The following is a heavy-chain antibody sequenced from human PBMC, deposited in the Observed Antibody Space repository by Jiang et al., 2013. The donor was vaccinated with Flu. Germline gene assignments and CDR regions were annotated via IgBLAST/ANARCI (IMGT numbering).Heavy chain of an antibody. CDR2: IRYDGSNK. CDR1: GFTFSSYG. V-gene: IGHV3-30*02. D-gene: IGHD6-19*01. CDR3: ASSGYSSGWSDY. J-gene: IGHJ4*02. Sequence: VQLLESGGGVVQPGGSLRLSCAASGFTFSSYGMHWVRQAPGKGLEWVAFIRYDGSNKYYADSVKGRFTISRDNSKNTLYLQMNSLRAEDTAVYYCASSGYSSGWSDYWGQGTLVTVSS.